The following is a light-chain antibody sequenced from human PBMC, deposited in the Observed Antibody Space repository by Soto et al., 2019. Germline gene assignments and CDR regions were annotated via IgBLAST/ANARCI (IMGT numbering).Light chain of an antibody. J-gene: IGKJ1*01. CDR1: QDIANY. CDR2: AAI. CDR3: QKYYNAPRT. V-gene: IGKV1-27*01. Sequence: DIQMTQSPSSLSASVGDRVTITCRASQDIANYLAWYQQKPGKVPKLLIYAAITLHSGVPSRFSGSGSGTDFTLTISSLQTEDGATYYCQKYYNAPRTFGQGTKVE.